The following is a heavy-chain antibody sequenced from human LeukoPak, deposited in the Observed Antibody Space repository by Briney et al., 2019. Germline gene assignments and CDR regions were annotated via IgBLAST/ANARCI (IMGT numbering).Heavy chain of an antibody. CDR1: GFTFDDYA. Sequence: GGSLRLSCAASGFTFDDYAMHWVRQATGKGLEWVSLISGDGGSTYYADSVKGRFTISRDNSKNSLYLQMNSVRTEDTALYYCAKDIYSSGRQNAFDIWGQGTMVTVSS. D-gene: IGHD6-19*01. CDR2: ISGDGGST. CDR3: AKDIYSSGRQNAFDI. V-gene: IGHV3-43*02. J-gene: IGHJ3*02.